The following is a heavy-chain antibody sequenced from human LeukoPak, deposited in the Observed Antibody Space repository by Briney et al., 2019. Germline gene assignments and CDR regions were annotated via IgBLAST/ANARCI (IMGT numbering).Heavy chain of an antibody. V-gene: IGHV3-43*02. D-gene: IGHD3-3*01. CDR2: IIGDGGST. J-gene: IGHJ4*02. Sequence: GGSLRLSCAASGFTFVDYAMHWVRHAPGKGLEWVSLIIGDGGSTYYADSVKGRFTISRDNSKNSLYLQMNSLRTEDTALYYCTKDIEGYDFWSGYPKNFDYWGQGTLVTVSS. CDR1: GFTFVDYA. CDR3: TKDIEGYDFWSGYPKNFDY.